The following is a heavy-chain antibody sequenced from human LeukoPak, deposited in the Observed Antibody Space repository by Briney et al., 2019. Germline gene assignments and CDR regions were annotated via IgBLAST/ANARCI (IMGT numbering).Heavy chain of an antibody. J-gene: IGHJ6*03. CDR1: GYSISSGYY. D-gene: IGHD3-22*01. V-gene: IGHV4-38-2*02. CDR3: TRAASSGPLFTYHMDV. Sequence: SETLSLTCTVSGYSISSGYYWGWIRQPPGKGLEWIGSIYHSGSTYYNPSLKSRVTILADTSKNQFSLKLTSVTAADTAVYYCTRAASSGPLFTYHMDVWGKGTTVTVSS. CDR2: IYHSGST.